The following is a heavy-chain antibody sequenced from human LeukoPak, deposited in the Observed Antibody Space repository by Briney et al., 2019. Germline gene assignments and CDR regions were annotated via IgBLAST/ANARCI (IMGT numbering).Heavy chain of an antibody. CDR3: AREREGPYGYLDY. D-gene: IGHD4-17*01. CDR2: IYYSGST. J-gene: IGHJ4*02. CDR1: GGSISSYY. Sequence: SETLSLTCTVSGGSISSYYWSWIRQPPGKGLEWIGYIYYSGSTNYNPSLKSRVTISVDTSKNQFSLKLSSVTAADTAVYYCAREREGPYGYLDYWGQGTLVTVSS. V-gene: IGHV4-59*12.